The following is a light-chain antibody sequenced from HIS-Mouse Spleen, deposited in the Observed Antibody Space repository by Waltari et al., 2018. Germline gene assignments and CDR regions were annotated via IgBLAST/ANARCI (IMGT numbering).Light chain of an antibody. CDR3: YSTDSSGNHRV. J-gene: IGLJ2*01. Sequence: SYELTQPPSVSVSPGQPARITCAGEALPKKYPYLYQQKSGQAPVLVIYEDSKRPSGIPERFSGSSSGTMATLTISGAQVEDEADYYCYSTDSSGNHRVFGGGTKLTVL. V-gene: IGLV3-10*01. CDR2: EDS. CDR1: ALPKKY.